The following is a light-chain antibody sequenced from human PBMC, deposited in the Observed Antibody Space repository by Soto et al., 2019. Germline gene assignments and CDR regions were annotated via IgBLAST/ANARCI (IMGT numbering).Light chain of an antibody. V-gene: IGKV3-20*01. CDR1: QAISSNY. Sequence: TLSCRASQAISSNYVAWYQQKPGQAPRLLIYSASTRATGTPDRFSGSGSGTHFTLTISRLEPEDFAVYYCQQYGIVFGPGTKVDIK. CDR2: SAS. J-gene: IGKJ3*01. CDR3: QQYGIV.